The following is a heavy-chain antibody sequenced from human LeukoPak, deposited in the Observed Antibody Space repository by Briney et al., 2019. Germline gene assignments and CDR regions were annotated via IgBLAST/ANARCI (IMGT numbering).Heavy chain of an antibody. CDR3: ARDRVAAAGDAFDI. J-gene: IGHJ3*02. D-gene: IGHD6-13*01. V-gene: IGHV3-21*01. CDR2: ISSSSSYI. Sequence: GGSLRLSCAASGFAFSSYSMSWVRQAPGKGLEWVSSISSSSSYIYYADSVKGRFTISRDNAKNSLYLQMNSLRAEDTAVYYCARDRVAAAGDAFDIWGQGTMVTVSS. CDR1: GFAFSSYS.